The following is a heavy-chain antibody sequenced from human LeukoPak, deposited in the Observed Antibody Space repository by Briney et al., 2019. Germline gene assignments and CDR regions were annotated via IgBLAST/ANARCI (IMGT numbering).Heavy chain of an antibody. CDR1: GFTFSSYG. CDR2: IWYDGSNK. J-gene: IGHJ4*02. D-gene: IGHD3-10*01. CDR3: AKGYGSGSYDHLFDY. V-gene: IGHV3-33*06. Sequence: GPLRLSCAASGFTFSSYGMHWVRQAPGKGLEWVAVIWYDGSNKYYADSVKGRFTISRDNSKNTLYLQMNSLRAEDTAVYYCAKGYGSGSYDHLFDYWGQGTLVTVSS.